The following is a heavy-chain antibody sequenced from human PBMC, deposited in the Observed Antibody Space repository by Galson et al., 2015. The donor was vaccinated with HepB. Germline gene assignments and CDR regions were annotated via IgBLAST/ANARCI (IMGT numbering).Heavy chain of an antibody. D-gene: IGHD4-11*01. V-gene: IGHV3-52*01. CDR3: VRAPTTARYYYYYYMDV. Sequence: SLRLSCAASGFTFSSSWMHWVCQAPEKGLEWVADIKCDGSEKYYVDSVKGRLTISRDNAKNSLYLQVNSLRAEDMTVYYCVRAPTTARYYYYYYMDVWGKGTTVTVSS. J-gene: IGHJ6*03. CDR2: IKCDGSEK. CDR1: GFTFSSSW.